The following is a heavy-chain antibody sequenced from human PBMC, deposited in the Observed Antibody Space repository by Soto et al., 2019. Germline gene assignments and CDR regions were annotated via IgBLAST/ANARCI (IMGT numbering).Heavy chain of an antibody. J-gene: IGHJ4*02. V-gene: IGHV1-18*04. CDR1: GYTFTSYC. Sequence: ASVKVSFKASGYTFTSYCISWVRQAPGQGLEWMGWISAYNGNTNYAQKLQGRVTMTTDTSTSTAYMELRSLRSDDTAVYYCARVHCSSTSCYPIDYWGQGTLVTVSS. D-gene: IGHD2-2*01. CDR3: ARVHCSSTSCYPIDY. CDR2: ISAYNGNT.